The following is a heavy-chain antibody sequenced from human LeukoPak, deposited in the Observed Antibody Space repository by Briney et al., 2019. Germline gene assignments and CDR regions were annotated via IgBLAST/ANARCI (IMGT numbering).Heavy chain of an antibody. J-gene: IGHJ4*02. CDR1: GGSISSSSYY. D-gene: IGHD3-22*01. CDR3: ARQGYYYDSSGYHPSVLDY. CDR2: IYYSGST. Sequence: PSETLSLTCTVSGGSISSSSYYWGWNRQPPGKGLEWIGSIYYSGSTYYNPSLKSRVTISVDTSKNQFSLKLSSVTAADTAVYYCARQGYYYDSSGYHPSVLDYWGQGTLVTVSS. V-gene: IGHV4-39*01.